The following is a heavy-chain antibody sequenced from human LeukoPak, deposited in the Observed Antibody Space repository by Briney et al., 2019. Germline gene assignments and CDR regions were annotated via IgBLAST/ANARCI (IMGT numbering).Heavy chain of an antibody. V-gene: IGHV4-59*01. D-gene: IGHD1-14*01. J-gene: IGHJ4*02. CDR3: ARDPGIGYFDY. Sequence: SETLSLTCAVYGGSFSGYYWSWIRQPPGKGLEWIGYIYYSGSTNYNPSLKSRVTISVDTSKNQFSLKLSSVTAADTAVYYCARDPGIGYFDYWGQGTLVTVSS. CDR1: GGSFSGYY. CDR2: IYYSGST.